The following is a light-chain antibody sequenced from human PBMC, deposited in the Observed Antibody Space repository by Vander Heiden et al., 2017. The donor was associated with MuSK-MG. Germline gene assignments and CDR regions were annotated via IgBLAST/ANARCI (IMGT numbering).Light chain of an antibody. CDR1: QYISGSS. CDR2: GPS. Sequence: EIVLTQSPGALSLSPGERAALSCRASQYISGSSLDWYQQKPGQAPRLLLYGPSSRADGVPDRFRGSGSGTDFTLTSIRLEPEDFAVYYWQQYGSFHTFGGGSKVEIK. CDR3: QQYGSFHT. J-gene: IGKJ4*01. V-gene: IGKV3-20*01.